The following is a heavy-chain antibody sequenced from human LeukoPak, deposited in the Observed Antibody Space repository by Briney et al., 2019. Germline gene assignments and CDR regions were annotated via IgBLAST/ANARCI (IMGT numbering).Heavy chain of an antibody. CDR3: ARVLTNGDLPGY. CDR1: GYTFTSYD. J-gene: IGHJ4*02. CDR2: MNPNSDNT. Sequence: GASVKVSCKASGYTFTSYDINWVRQATGQGLEWMGWMNPNSDNTGYAQKFQGRVTMTRNTSISTAYMELSSLRSEDTAVYYCARVLTNGDLPGYWGQGTLVTVSS. V-gene: IGHV1-8*01. D-gene: IGHD3-10*01.